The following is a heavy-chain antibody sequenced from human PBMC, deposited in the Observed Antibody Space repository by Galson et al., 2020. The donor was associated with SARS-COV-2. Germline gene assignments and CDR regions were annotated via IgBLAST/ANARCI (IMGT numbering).Heavy chain of an antibody. CDR1: GVSISTTTFY. CDR2: IYSSGNP. Sequence: SETLSLTCTVSGVSISTTTFYWGWIRQPPGKGLEWIGSIYSSGNPYYNPSLKSRVTVSIDSSKNQFSLNLNSVTAADTALYYCARDSEDVGSDRPYYLDHWGQGILVNVSS. V-gene: IGHV4-39*07. J-gene: IGHJ4*02. D-gene: IGHD6-19*01. CDR3: ARDSEDVGSDRPYYLDH.